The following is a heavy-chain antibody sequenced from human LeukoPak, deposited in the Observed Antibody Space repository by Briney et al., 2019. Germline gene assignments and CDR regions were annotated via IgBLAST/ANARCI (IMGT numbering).Heavy chain of an antibody. D-gene: IGHD5-18*01. CDR1: GGSFSGYY. CDR2: INHSRST. J-gene: IGHJ4*02. V-gene: IGHV4-34*01. Sequence: PSESLSLTCAVYGGSFSGYYWSWIRQPPGEGLEWIGKINHSRSTNYNPSLKSRVTISVDTSKNQFSLKLSSVTAADTAVYYCARGRIQLWSRMYYFDYWGQGTLGTVSS. CDR3: ARGRIQLWSRMYYFDY.